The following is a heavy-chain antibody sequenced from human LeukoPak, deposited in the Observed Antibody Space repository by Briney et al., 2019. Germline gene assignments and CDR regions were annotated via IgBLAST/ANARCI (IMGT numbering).Heavy chain of an antibody. V-gene: IGHV3-21*01. CDR2: ISSSSSYI. Sequence: GGSLRLSCAASGFTFSSYSMNWVRQAPGKGLEWVSSISSSSSYIYYADSVKGRFTISRDNAKNSLYLQMNSLRAEDTAVYYCARNRSPGQGSRGWYIFDYWGQGTLVTVSS. D-gene: IGHD6-19*01. CDR1: GFTFSSYS. CDR3: ARNRSPGQGSRGWYIFDY. J-gene: IGHJ4*02.